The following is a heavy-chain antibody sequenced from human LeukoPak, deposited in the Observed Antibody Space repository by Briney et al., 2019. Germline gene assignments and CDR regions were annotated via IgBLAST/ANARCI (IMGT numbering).Heavy chain of an antibody. Sequence: GRSLRLSCAASGFTFSSYGMHWVRQAPGKGLEWVAVIWYDGSNKYYADSVKGRFTISRDNSKNTLYLQMNSLRAEDTAVYYCARARAAATAAHWRFHFPMDVWGQGTTVTVSS. V-gene: IGHV3-33*01. J-gene: IGHJ6*02. CDR1: GFTFSSYG. CDR3: ARARAAATAAHWRFHFPMDV. D-gene: IGHD6-13*01. CDR2: IWYDGSNK.